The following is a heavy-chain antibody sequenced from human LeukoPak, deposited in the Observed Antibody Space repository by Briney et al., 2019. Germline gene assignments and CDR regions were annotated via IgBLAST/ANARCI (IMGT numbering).Heavy chain of an antibody. CDR3: ASADDSYDAFDI. D-gene: IGHD2-21*02. CDR1: GFTFSSYS. J-gene: IGHJ3*02. CDR2: ISSSSSTI. V-gene: IGHV3-48*04. Sequence: GGSLRLSCAASGFTFSSYSMNWIRQAPGKGLEWGSYISSSSSTIYYADSVKGRFTISRDNAKNSLYLQMTSLRAEATALYYCASADDSYDAFDIWGPGTLVTVSS.